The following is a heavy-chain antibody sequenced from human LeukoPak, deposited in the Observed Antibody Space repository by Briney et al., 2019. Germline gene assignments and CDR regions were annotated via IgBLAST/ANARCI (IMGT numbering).Heavy chain of an antibody. CDR3: ARDRGGTGDFDY. CDR1: GYTFTSYA. J-gene: IGHJ4*02. Sequence: ASVKVSCKASGYTFTSYAMHWVRRAPGQRLEWMGWINAGNGDTKYSQKFQGRVTIARDTSASTAYMELSSLRSEDTAVYYCARDRGGTGDFDYWGQGTLVTVSS. CDR2: INAGNGDT. D-gene: IGHD1-1*01. V-gene: IGHV1-3*01.